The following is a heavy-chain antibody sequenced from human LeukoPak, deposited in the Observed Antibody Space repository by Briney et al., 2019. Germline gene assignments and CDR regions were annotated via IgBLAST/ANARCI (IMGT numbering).Heavy chain of an antibody. J-gene: IGHJ3*02. V-gene: IGHV3-72*01. CDR2: TRNKAKSYTT. D-gene: IGHD3-22*01. CDR3: TRAGDYYDSSGVSIDALDI. CDR1: GFTFSDHY. Sequence: GGSLRLSCAAAGFTFSDHYMDWVRQAPGKGLEWVGRTRNKAKSYTTAYAASVEGRFTISRDNSRNSVFLQMNSLKTEDTAVYYCTRAGDYYDSSGVSIDALDIWGQGTLVTVSS.